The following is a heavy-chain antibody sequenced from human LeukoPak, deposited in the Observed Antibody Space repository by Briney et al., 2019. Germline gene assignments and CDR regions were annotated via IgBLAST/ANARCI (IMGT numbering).Heavy chain of an antibody. CDR2: VYLTGST. CDR3: ARGYCSSTSCYYSWFDP. CDR1: GYSIKNGYY. D-gene: IGHD2-2*01. V-gene: IGHV4-38-2*02. J-gene: IGHJ5*02. Sequence: PSETLSLTCSVSGYSIKNGYYWAWIRQSPVKGLEWIGTVYLTGSTSYNPSLKSRVTISMDTSRNQFSLYLTSVTAADTAVYYCARGYCSSTSCYYSWFDPWGQGTLVTVSS.